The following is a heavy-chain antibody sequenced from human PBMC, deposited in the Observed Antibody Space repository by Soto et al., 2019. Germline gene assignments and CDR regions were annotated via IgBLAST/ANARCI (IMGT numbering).Heavy chain of an antibody. CDR3: ANTFPLFS. Sequence: PGGSLRLSCAASGFIVSTNYMSWVRQAPGKGLEWVSVIYSGTNTYYADSVKGRFTISRDKSKNTLYLQMNALRPEDTAVYYCANTFPLFSWGQGTLVTVSS. CDR2: IYSGTNT. D-gene: IGHD3-3*01. V-gene: IGHV3-66*01. CDR1: GFIVSTNY. J-gene: IGHJ4*02.